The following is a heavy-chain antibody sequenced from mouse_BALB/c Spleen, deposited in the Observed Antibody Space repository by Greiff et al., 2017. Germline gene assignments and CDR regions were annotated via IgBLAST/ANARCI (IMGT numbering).Heavy chain of an antibody. Sequence: VQLQQPGAELVKPGASVKMSCKASGYTFTSYWMHWVKQRPGQGLEWIGVIDPSDSYTSYNQKFKGKATLTVDTSSSTAYMQLSSLTSEDSAVYYCTRVGMDYWGQGTSVTVSS. V-gene: IGHV1S127*01. CDR2: IDPSDSYT. CDR1: GYTFTSYW. CDR3: TRVGMDY. J-gene: IGHJ4*01.